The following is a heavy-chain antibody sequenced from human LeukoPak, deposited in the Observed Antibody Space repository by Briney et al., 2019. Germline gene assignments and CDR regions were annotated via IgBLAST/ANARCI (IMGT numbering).Heavy chain of an antibody. D-gene: IGHD3-10*01. V-gene: IGHV3-7*01. CDR3: ARDDGLSCYSY. Sequence: GGSLRLSCAASGFTFSTYWMTWVRQAPGKGLEWVANMNPDGGQKYYVDSVKGRFTISRDNAKNSLYLQMNSLTAEDTAVYYCARDDGLSCYSYWGQGTLVTVSS. CDR1: GFTFSTYW. CDR2: MNPDGGQK. J-gene: IGHJ4*02.